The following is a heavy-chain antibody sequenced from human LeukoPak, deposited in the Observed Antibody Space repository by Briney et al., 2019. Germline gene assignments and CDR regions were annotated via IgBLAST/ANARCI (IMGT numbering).Heavy chain of an antibody. CDR3: ARESPGIAVAGMLDY. Sequence: GGSLRLSCAASGFTFSSYAMHWVRQAPGKGLEYVSAISSNGGSTYYANSVKGRFTISRDNSGNTLYLQMGSLRAEDMAVYYCARESPGIAVAGMLDYWGQGTLVTVSS. J-gene: IGHJ4*02. D-gene: IGHD6-19*01. CDR1: GFTFSSYA. CDR2: ISSNGGST. V-gene: IGHV3-64*01.